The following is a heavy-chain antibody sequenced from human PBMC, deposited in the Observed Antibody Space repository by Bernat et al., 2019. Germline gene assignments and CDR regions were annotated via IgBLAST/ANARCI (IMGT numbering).Heavy chain of an antibody. CDR2: ISYDGSNK. J-gene: IGHJ4*02. CDR1: GFTFSSYG. CDR3: AKSPGGALYYFDY. D-gene: IGHD3-16*01. Sequence: QVQLVESGGGVVQPGRSLRLSCAASGFTFSSYGMHWVRQAPGKGLGWVAVISYDGSNKYYADSVKGRFTISRDNSKNTLYLQMNSLRAEDTAVYYCAKSPGGALYYFDYWGQGTLVTVSS. V-gene: IGHV3-30*18.